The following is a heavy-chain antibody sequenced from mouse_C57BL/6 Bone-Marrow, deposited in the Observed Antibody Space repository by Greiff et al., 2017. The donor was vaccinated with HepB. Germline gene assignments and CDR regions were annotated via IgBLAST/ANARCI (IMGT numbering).Heavy chain of an antibody. J-gene: IGHJ2*01. Sequence: VQLQQSGPGLVQPSQSLSITCTVSGFSLTSYGVHWVRQSPGKGLEWLGVIWSGGSTDYNPAFISRLSISKDNSKSQVFFKMISLQADDTAMYYGARNTIVTTGYWGQGTTLTVSS. V-gene: IGHV2-2*01. CDR1: GFSLTSYG. D-gene: IGHD2-5*01. CDR2: IWSGGST. CDR3: ARNTIVTTGY.